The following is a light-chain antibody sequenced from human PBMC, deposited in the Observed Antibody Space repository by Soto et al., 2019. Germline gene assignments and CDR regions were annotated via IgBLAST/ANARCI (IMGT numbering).Light chain of an antibody. CDR2: DAS. V-gene: IGKV1-12*01. J-gene: IGKJ1*01. Sequence: DTQMTQSPYSVSASVGDTVTITCRASQDIYTWLAWYQQRPGKAPKLLIYDASSLKSGVPSRFSGSGSGTDFTLSISSLQSEDFAVYYCQQYNTWPRTFGQGTKVETK. CDR3: QQYNTWPRT. CDR1: QDIYTW.